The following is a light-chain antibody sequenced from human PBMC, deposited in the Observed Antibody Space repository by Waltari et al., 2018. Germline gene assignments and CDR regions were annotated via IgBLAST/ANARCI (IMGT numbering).Light chain of an antibody. Sequence: DIVMTQSPDSLSVSLGERATVNCKSSQSVLYSPNNKNYVAWYQQKPSQPPKLLIYWACTRESGVPDRFSGSGSGTDFTLTISSLQAEDVAVYYCQQYANTPRTFGQGTTVEIK. J-gene: IGKJ1*01. CDR3: QQYANTPRT. V-gene: IGKV4-1*01. CDR2: WAC. CDR1: QSVLYSPNNKNY.